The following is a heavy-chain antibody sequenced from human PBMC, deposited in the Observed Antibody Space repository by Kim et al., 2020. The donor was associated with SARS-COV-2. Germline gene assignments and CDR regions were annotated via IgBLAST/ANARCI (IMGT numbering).Heavy chain of an antibody. V-gene: IGHV3-21*01. CDR3: ARDSPDDYGDYVSYFDY. D-gene: IGHD4-17*01. Sequence: GGSLRLSCAASGFTFSSYSMNWVRQAPGKGLEWVSSISSSSSYIYYADSVKGRFTISRDNAKNSLYLQMNSLRAEDTAVYYCARDSPDDYGDYVSYFDYWGQGTLVTVSS. CDR1: GFTFSSYS. CDR2: ISSSSSYI. J-gene: IGHJ4*02.